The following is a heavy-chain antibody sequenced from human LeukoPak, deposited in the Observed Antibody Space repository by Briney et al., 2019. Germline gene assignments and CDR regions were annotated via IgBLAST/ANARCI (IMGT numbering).Heavy chain of an antibody. CDR2: IYYSGST. CDR1: GGSISSGGYY. Sequence: PSETLSLTCTVSGGSISSGGYYWSWIRQHPGKGLEWIGYIYYSGSTYYNPSPKSRFTISVDTSNNQFSLKLSSVTAADTAVYYCARSSYGDCFDYWGQGTLVTVSS. D-gene: IGHD4-17*01. V-gene: IGHV4-31*03. J-gene: IGHJ4*02. CDR3: ARSSYGDCFDY.